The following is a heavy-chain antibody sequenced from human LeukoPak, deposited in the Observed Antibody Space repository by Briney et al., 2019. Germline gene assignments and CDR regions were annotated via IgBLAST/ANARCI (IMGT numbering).Heavy chain of an antibody. Sequence: LTGGSLRLSCAASGFTVGSTYMSWVRQAPGKGLEWVSLIYSGGSTYYADSVKGSFTISRNSFKNTLYLKMNSLRAEDTAVYYCATSLDLDSVGAFDYWGQGTLVTVSS. J-gene: IGHJ4*02. CDR2: IYSGGST. D-gene: IGHD1-26*01. V-gene: IGHV3-66*01. CDR3: ATSLDLDSVGAFDY. CDR1: GFTVGSTY.